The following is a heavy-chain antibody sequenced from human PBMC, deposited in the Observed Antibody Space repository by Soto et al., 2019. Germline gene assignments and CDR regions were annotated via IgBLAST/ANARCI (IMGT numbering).Heavy chain of an antibody. D-gene: IGHD1-26*01. J-gene: IGHJ6*02. V-gene: IGHV4-34*12. CDR1: GGSFSAYY. CDR2: IIHSEST. CDR3: ARQRPTDGRWEFANYYGMDV. Sequence: LSLTCAVYGGSFSAYYWSWVRQPPGKGLEWIGEIIHSESTKYNPSLKSRVTISVDTSKNQFSLKLSSVTAADTAVYYCARQRPTDGRWEFANYYGMDVWGQGTPVTVSS.